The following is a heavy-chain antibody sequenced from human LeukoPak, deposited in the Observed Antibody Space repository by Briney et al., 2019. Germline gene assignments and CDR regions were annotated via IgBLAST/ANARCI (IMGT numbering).Heavy chain of an antibody. CDR1: GGSFSGYY. Sequence: SETLSLTCAVYGGSFSGYYWSWIRQPPGKGLEWIGEINHSGSTNYNPSLKSRVTISVDTSKNQFSLKLSSVTAVDTAVYYCARGCGYGNDKSFDYWGQGTLVTVSS. J-gene: IGHJ4*02. CDR3: ARGCGYGNDKSFDY. D-gene: IGHD4-11*01. V-gene: IGHV4-34*01. CDR2: INHSGST.